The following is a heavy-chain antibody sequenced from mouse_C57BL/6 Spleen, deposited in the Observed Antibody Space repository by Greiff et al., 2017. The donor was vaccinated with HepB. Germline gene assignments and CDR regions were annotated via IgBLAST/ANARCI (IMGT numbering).Heavy chain of an antibody. CDR2: IYPGSGST. Sequence: QVQLQQPGAELVKPGASVKMSCKASGYTFTSYWITWVKQRPGQGLEWIGDIYPGSGSTNYNEKFKSKATLTVDTSSSTAYMQLSSLTSEDSAVYYCAREADDYDPWFAYWGQGTLVTVSA. J-gene: IGHJ3*01. V-gene: IGHV1-55*01. CDR1: GYTFTSYW. D-gene: IGHD2-4*01. CDR3: AREADDYDPWFAY.